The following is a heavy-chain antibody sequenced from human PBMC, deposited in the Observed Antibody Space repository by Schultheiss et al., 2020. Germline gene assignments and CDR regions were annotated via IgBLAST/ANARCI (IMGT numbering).Heavy chain of an antibody. CDR1: GFTFSNAW. D-gene: IGHD3-22*01. J-gene: IGHJ1*01. V-gene: IGHV3-23*01. Sequence: GSLRLSCAASGFTFSNAWMSWVRQAPGKGLEWVSAISGSGGSTYYADSVKGRFTISRDNSKNTLYLQMNSLRAEDTAVYYCAKGGRTGITMIVVVIQHWGQGTLVTVSS. CDR3: AKGGRTGITMIVVVIQH. CDR2: ISGSGGST.